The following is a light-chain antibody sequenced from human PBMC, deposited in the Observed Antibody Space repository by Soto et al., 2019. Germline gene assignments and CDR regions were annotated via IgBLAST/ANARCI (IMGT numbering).Light chain of an antibody. V-gene: IGKV3-15*01. J-gene: IGKJ4*01. CDR3: QQYNDWPPLT. CDR2: GAS. CDR1: QSVRSN. Sequence: EVVMAQSPDILSVSPGGRATLSCRASQSVRSNLAWYQQKPGQAPRLLIYGASTRATGIPARFRGSGSGTEFTLTISSLQSEDFAVYYCQQYNDWPPLTFGGGTKVEIK.